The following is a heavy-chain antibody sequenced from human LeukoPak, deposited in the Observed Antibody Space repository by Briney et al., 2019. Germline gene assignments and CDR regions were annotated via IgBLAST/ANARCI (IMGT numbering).Heavy chain of an antibody. D-gene: IGHD3-9*01. CDR3: AKDTRYRPYYYMDV. J-gene: IGHJ6*03. V-gene: IGHV3-9*01. Sequence: GGSLRLSCAASGFTFDDYAMHWVRQAPGKGLEWVSGISWNSGSTIYYADSVKGRFTISRDNAKNSLYLQMNSLRAQDTAVYYCAKDTRYRPYYYMDVWGKGTTVTVSS. CDR2: ISWNSGSTI. CDR1: GFTFDDYA.